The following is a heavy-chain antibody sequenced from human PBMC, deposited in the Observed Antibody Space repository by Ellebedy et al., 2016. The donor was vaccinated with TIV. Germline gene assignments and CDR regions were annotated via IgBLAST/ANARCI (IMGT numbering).Heavy chain of an antibody. CDR3: ARHARLIGYQLLASYFDY. CDR1: GASISPYY. V-gene: IGHV4-59*08. Sequence: SETLSLTCAVYGASISPYYWSWIRQPPGKGLEWIGYIYYSGSTNYNPSLKSRVTISVDTSKNQFSLKLSSVTAADTAVYYCARHARLIGYQLLASYFDYWGQGTLVTVSS. J-gene: IGHJ4*02. D-gene: IGHD2-2*01. CDR2: IYYSGST.